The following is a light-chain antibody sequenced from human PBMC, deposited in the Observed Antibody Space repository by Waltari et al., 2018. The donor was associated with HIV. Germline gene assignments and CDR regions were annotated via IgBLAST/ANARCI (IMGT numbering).Light chain of an antibody. Sequence: QSVLTQPPSVSGAPGQRVTLSCTGSHSNLGTHAVPWYQQFPGTAPQLLIYNTNSRPSGVPDRFSGSKSGTSASLAITGLQSEDEADYFCQSSDSTLSGSVFGGGTKLTVL. CDR1: HSNLGTHA. J-gene: IGLJ2*01. CDR2: NTN. CDR3: QSSDSTLSGSV. V-gene: IGLV1-40*01.